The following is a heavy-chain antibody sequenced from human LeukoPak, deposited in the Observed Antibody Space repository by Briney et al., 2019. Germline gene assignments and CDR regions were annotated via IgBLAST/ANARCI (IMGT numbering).Heavy chain of an antibody. CDR1: GLTFSSYA. J-gene: IGHJ4*02. V-gene: IGHV3-23*01. CDR2: ISGSGGST. CDR3: AKRTDFWSGFTPFDY. D-gene: IGHD3-3*01. Sequence: PGGSLRLSCAASGLTFSSYAMSWVRQAPGKGLEWVSAISGSGGSTYYADSVKGRFTISRDNSKNTLYLQMNSLRAEDTAVYYCAKRTDFWSGFTPFDYWGQGTLVTVSS.